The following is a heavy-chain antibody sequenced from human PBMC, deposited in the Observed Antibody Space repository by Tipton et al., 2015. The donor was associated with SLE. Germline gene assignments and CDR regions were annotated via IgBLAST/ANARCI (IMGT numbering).Heavy chain of an antibody. CDR3: AKLAVADPD. D-gene: IGHD6-19*01. CDR2: ISRSSSYT. V-gene: IGHV3-11*03. CDR1: GFTFSDYY. J-gene: IGHJ4*02. Sequence: SLRLSCAASGFTFSDYYMSWIRQAPGKGLEWVSYISRSSSYTNYADSVKGRFIISRDNSKNTLYLQMNSLRAEDTAVYYCAKLAVADPDWGQGTLVTVSS.